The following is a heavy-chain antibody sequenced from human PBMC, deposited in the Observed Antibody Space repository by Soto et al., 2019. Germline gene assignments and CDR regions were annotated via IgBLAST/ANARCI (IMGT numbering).Heavy chain of an antibody. J-gene: IGHJ3*02. D-gene: IGHD3-22*01. CDR3: ARDPYYYDSSGYYLDAFDI. CDR1: GYTFTSYA. V-gene: IGHV1-3*01. CDR2: INAGNGNT. Sequence: ASVKVSCKASGYTFTSYAMHWVRQAPGQRLEWMGWINAGNGNTKYSQKFQGRVTITRDTSASTAYMELSSLRSEDTAVYYCARDPYYYDSSGYYLDAFDIWGQGTMVTVPS.